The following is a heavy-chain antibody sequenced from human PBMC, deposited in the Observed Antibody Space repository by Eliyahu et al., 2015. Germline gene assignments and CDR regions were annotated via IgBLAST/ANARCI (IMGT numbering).Heavy chain of an antibody. J-gene: IGHJ6*02. V-gene: IGHV1-69*01. CDR1: GGTFSSXX. D-gene: IGHD4-17*01. CDR3: ARHKDYGDGAGYYGMDV. Sequence: QVQLVQSGAEVKKPGSSVKVSCKAXGGTFSSXXISWVRQAPGQGLEWMGGIIPIFGTANYAQKFQGRVTITADESTSTAYMELSSLRSEDTAVYYCARHKDYGDGAGYYGMDVWGQGTTVTVSS. CDR2: IIPIFGTA.